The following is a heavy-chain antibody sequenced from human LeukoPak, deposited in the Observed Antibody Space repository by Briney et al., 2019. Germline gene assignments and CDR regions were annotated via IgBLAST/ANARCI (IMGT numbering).Heavy chain of an antibody. CDR3: ARDPLGYCSGGSCDWFDP. D-gene: IGHD2-15*01. Sequence: GGSLRLSCAASGITFSDTWMSWVRRAPGKGLEWVSSISISSTYIYYADSVKGRFTISRDNAKNSLYLQMNSLRAEDTAVYYCARDPLGYCSGGSCDWFDPWGQGTLVTVSS. CDR2: ISISSTYI. V-gene: IGHV3-21*01. J-gene: IGHJ5*02. CDR1: GITFSDTW.